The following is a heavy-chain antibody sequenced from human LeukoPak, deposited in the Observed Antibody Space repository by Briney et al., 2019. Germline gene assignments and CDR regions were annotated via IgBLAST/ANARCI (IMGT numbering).Heavy chain of an antibody. CDR3: AREMRGYSYGSADY. J-gene: IGHJ4*02. Sequence: GGSLRLSCAASGFTFSSYGMHWVRQAPGKGLEWVAVIWYDGSNKYYADSVKGRFTISRDNSKNTLYLQMNSLRAEDTAVYYCAREMRGYSYGSADYWGQGTLVTVSS. CDR1: GFTFSSYG. CDR2: IWYDGSNK. V-gene: IGHV3-33*01. D-gene: IGHD5-18*01.